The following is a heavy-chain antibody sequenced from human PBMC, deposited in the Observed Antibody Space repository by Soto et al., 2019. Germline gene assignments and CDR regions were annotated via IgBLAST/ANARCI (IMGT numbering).Heavy chain of an antibody. CDR2: IYYTGNT. CDR1: GGSISGYY. J-gene: IGHJ5*02. V-gene: IGHV4-59*08. Sequence: SETLSLTCTVSGGSISGYYWSWIRQPPGKGLEWIGYIYYTGNTYYNPSLKSRVTVSVDTSKNQFSLKLTSVTAADTAVYYCARLGVTNWFDPWGQGTLVTVSS. CDR3: ARLGVTNWFDP. D-gene: IGHD3-3*01.